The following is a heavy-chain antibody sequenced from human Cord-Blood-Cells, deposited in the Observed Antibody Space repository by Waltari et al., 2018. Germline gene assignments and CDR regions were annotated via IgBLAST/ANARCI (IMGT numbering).Heavy chain of an antibody. CDR3: ARGPPGRGYSGYGHFDY. V-gene: IGHV1-69*01. D-gene: IGHD5-12*01. CDR1: GGTFSSYA. J-gene: IGHJ4*02. Sequence: QVQLVQSGAEVKKPGSSVKVSCKASGGTFSSYAISWVRQAPGQGLEWMGGIIPICGTANYAQKFQGRVTITADESTSTAYMELSSLRSEDTAVYYCARGPPGRGYSGYGHFDYWGQGTLVTVSS. CDR2: IIPICGTA.